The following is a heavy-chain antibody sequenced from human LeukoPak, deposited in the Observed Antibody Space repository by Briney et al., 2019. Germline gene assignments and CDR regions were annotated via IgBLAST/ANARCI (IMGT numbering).Heavy chain of an antibody. CDR2: IYGGGST. V-gene: IGHV3-66*01. CDR3: VKGSSVACTIFGY. CDR1: GFIVSSNY. Sequence: PGGSLRLSCAASGFIVSSNYMSWVRQAPGKGLEWVSIIYGGGSTRYADSVKGRFTISRDNSKNTVYLQMNSLRAEDTAVYYCVKGSSVACTIFGYWGQGTLVSVSS. J-gene: IGHJ4*02. D-gene: IGHD6-19*01.